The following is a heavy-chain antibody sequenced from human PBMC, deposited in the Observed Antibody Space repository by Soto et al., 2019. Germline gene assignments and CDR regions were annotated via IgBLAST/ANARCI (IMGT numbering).Heavy chain of an antibody. J-gene: IGHJ6*02. D-gene: IGHD3-9*01. Sequence: GGSLRLSCAASGFTVGSNYMSWVRQAPGKGLEWVSVIYSEGTPYYADSVKGRFTVSRENSNNTLYLHMNNLRAEDTAVYYCARSTYYDILTGSYYYYAMDVWGQGTTVTVSS. CDR3: ARSTYYDILTGSYYYYAMDV. CDR1: GFTVGSNY. V-gene: IGHV3-53*01. CDR2: IYSEGTP.